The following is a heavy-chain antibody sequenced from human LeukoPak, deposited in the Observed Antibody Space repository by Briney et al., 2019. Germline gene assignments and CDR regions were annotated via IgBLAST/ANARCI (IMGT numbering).Heavy chain of an antibody. CDR2: VFYTGDT. V-gene: IGHV4-59*01. CDR1: RVSISTYY. CDR3: ARGGSLVEWSFDY. D-gene: IGHD3-3*01. Sequence: PSETLSLTCTVSRVSISTYYWHWIRQPPGKGLEWIGFVFYTGDTNHNPSLNGRVSISVDTSNNQFSLRLTSVTPADTAIYYCARGGSLVEWSFDYWGQGHLVTVS. J-gene: IGHJ4*02.